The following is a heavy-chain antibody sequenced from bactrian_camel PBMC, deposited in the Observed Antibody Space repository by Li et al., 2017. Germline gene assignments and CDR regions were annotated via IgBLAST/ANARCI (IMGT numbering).Heavy chain of an antibody. V-gene: IGHV3S63*01. CDR1: GDTDSVYC. CDR3: AADERRWMRNCSAIDDIWRFGS. J-gene: IGHJ6*01. D-gene: IGHD1*01. CDR2: IVTSDGST. Sequence: HVQLVESGGGSVQAGGSQRLSCAASGDTDSVYCMGWFRQTPGEERERVASIVTSDGSTDYSDSVKGRFTISQDNTKTTVYLQMDSLKPEDTAMYYCAADERRWMRNCSAIDDIWRFGSRGQGTQV.